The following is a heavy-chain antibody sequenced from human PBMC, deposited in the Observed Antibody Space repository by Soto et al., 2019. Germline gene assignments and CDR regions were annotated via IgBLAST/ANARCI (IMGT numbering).Heavy chain of an antibody. CDR1: GYICANYW. J-gene: IGHJ4*02. Sequence: GEALRVSCESSGYICANYWIGWVRQVPGKGLEWVAIIYPSDSRTIYSPSFQGQVTISADKSIRTAYLHWSSMNPSDNAMYYCARKHPQHTSAYYNRGQQTQVTASA. D-gene: IGHD1-26*01. CDR3: ARKHPQHTSAYYN. V-gene: IGHV5-51*01. CDR2: IYPSDSRT.